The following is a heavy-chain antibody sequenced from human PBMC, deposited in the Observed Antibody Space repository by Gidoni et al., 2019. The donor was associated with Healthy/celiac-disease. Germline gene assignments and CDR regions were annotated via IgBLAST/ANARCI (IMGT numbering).Heavy chain of an antibody. V-gene: IGHV3-48*02. D-gene: IGHD4-17*01. CDR1: GFTFSSYS. CDR3: ARETTVVTPGHDAFDI. Sequence: EVQLVESGGGLVQPGGSLRLSCAASGFTFSSYSMNWVRQAPGKGLEWVAYSSSSSSTIYYADSVKGRFTISRDNAKNSLYLQMNSLRDEDTAVYYCARETTVVTPGHDAFDIWGQGTMVTVSS. CDR2: SSSSSSTI. J-gene: IGHJ3*02.